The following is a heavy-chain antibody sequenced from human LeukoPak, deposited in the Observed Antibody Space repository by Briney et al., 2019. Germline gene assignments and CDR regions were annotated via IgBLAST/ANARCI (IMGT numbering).Heavy chain of an antibody. D-gene: IGHD1-26*01. CDR1: GFTFSSNA. V-gene: IGHV3-53*01. CDR3: ARGIPGGNDVFDI. Sequence: PGGSLRLSCAASGFTFSSNAMSWVRQAPGKGLEWVSVIYSGGSTYYADSVKGRFTISRDNSKNTLYLQMNSLRAEGTAVYYCARGIPGGNDVFDIWGQGTMVTVSS. CDR2: IYSGGST. J-gene: IGHJ3*02.